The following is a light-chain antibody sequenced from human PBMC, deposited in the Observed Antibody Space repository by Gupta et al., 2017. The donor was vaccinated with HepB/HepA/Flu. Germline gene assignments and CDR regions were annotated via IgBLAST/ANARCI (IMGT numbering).Light chain of an antibody. V-gene: IGLV1-40*01. J-gene: IGLJ2*01. CDR2: GN. CDR1: SSNIGAGYD. Sequence: QSVLTQPPAVSGAPGQRGTISCSGSSSNIGAGYDVHWYQQLPRTAPKLLIYGNNRPSGVPARFSGSRSGTSASLAITWLPAEDEAAYYCQSYDSSLSGSPVVFGGGTKLTVL. CDR3: QSYDSSLSGSPVV.